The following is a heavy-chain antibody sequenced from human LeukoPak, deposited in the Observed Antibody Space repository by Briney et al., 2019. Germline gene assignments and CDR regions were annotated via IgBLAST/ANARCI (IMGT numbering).Heavy chain of an antibody. CDR1: GYTFTSHG. J-gene: IGHJ4*02. V-gene: IGHV1-8*02. CDR2: MSPDSGYT. Sequence: GASVKVSCKASGYTFTSHGISWVRQAPGQGLEWMGWMSPDSGYTGYAQTFQGRVSLTRNTSVSTAFMELSSLRSEDTAVYYCEIYTGYDSFWGQGTLVTVSS. D-gene: IGHD5-12*01. CDR3: EIYTGYDSF.